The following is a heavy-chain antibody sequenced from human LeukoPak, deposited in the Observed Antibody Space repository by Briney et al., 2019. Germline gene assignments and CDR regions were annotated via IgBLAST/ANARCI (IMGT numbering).Heavy chain of an antibody. J-gene: IGHJ6*02. Sequence: PGGSLRLSCAASGFTFSSYAMSWVRQAPGKGLEWVSAISGSGGSTYYADSVKGRFTISRDNSKNTLYLQMNSLRAEDTAVYYCAKVGSTARYSSSWNGYYYYGMDVWGQGTTVTVSS. V-gene: IGHV3-23*01. CDR2: ISGSGGST. D-gene: IGHD6-13*01. CDR1: GFTFSSYA. CDR3: AKVGSTARYSSSWNGYYYYGMDV.